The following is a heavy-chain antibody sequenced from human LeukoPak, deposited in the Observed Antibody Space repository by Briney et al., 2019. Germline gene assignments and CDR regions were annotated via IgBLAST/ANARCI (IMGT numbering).Heavy chain of an antibody. CDR1: GYTFTSYY. CDR3: ASPPPYDYVWGSYHYYYYMDV. D-gene: IGHD3-16*02. J-gene: IGHJ6*03. CDR2: INPSGGST. V-gene: IGHV1-46*01. Sequence: ASVKVSCKASGYTFTSYYMHWVRQAPGQGLEWMGIINPSGGSTSYAQKFQGRVTMTRDTSTSTVYMELSSLRSEDTAVYYCASPPPYDYVWGSYHYYYYMDVWGKGTTVTVSS.